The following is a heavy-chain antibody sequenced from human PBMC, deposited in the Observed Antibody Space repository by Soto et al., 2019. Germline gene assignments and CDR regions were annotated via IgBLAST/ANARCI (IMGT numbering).Heavy chain of an antibody. CDR3: AKAQKTYYDFWSGPERNYYYYGMDV. CDR2: ISGSGGST. D-gene: IGHD3-3*01. Sequence: PGGSLRLSCAASGFTFSSYAMSWVRQAPGKGLEWVSAISGSGGSTYYADSVKGRFTIPRDNSKNTLYLQMNSLRAEDTAVYYCAKAQKTYYDFWSGPERNYYYYGMDVWGQGTTVTVSS. CDR1: GFTFSSYA. V-gene: IGHV3-23*01. J-gene: IGHJ6*02.